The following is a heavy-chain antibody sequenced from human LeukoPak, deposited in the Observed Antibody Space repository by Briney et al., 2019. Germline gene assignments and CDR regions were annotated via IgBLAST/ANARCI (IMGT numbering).Heavy chain of an antibody. Sequence: SGTLSLTCTVSGGSISNYWWSWIRQPPGKGLEWIGYVFDSGGTNYNPSLKSRVTISVDTSKKQFSLKLSSVTAADTAVYYCARGYSSSWNYFDYWGQGTLATVSS. J-gene: IGHJ4*02. V-gene: IGHV4-59*01. CDR1: GGSISNYW. D-gene: IGHD6-13*01. CDR2: VFDSGGT. CDR3: ARGYSSSWNYFDY.